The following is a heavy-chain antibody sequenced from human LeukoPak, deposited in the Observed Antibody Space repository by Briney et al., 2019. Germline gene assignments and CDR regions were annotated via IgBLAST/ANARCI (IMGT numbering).Heavy chain of an antibody. CDR3: AKQRNGYCSSTSCYANYFDY. V-gene: IGHV3-23*01. Sequence: GGSLRLSCAASGFTFSSYAMSWVRQAPGKGLEWVSAISGSGGSTCYADSVKGRFTISRDNSKNTLYLQMNSLRAEDTAVYYCAKQRNGYCSSTSCYANYFDYWGQGTLVTVSS. J-gene: IGHJ4*02. D-gene: IGHD2-2*03. CDR1: GFTFSSYA. CDR2: ISGSGGST.